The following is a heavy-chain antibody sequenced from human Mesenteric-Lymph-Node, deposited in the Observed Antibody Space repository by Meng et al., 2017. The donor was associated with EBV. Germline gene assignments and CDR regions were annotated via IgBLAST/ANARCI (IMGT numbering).Heavy chain of an antibody. D-gene: IGHD6-19*01. CDR2: ISHGGSI. Sequence: VQIQQCGGRLLNPSEPLSLTCAVFGESFTPYFWSWIQQPPGKGLEWIGEISHGGSINYNPSLKSRLTISVDTSNNLFSLNINSVTVADTAVYYCARGGLQSSGWYKERPHWGQGTLVTVSS. J-gene: IGHJ4*02. V-gene: IGHV4-34*02. CDR1: GESFTPYF. CDR3: ARGGLQSSGWYKERPH.